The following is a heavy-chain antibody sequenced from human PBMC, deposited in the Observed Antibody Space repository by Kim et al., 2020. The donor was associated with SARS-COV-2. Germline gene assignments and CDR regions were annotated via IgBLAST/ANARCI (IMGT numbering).Heavy chain of an antibody. CDR3: VRGFDY. CDR2: YYRGST. V-gene: IGHV4-59*09. Sequence: YYRGSTHYNPPLKSRVTISVDTSKNQFSLKLSSVTAADTAVYYCVRGFDYWGQGTLVTVSS. J-gene: IGHJ4*02.